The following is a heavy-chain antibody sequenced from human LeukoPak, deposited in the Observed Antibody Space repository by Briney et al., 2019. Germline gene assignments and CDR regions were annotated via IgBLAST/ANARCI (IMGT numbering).Heavy chain of an antibody. CDR1: GYTFTGYY. V-gene: IGHV1-2*02. CDR2: INPNSGGT. J-gene: IGHJ4*02. D-gene: IGHD1-26*01. Sequence: ASVKVSCKASGYTFTGYYMHWVRQAPGQGLEWMGWINPNSGGTNYAQKFQGRVTMTRDTSISTAYMELSRLRSDDTAVYYCARDTGGSYPYTLDYWGQGTLVTVSS. CDR3: ARDTGGSYPYTLDY.